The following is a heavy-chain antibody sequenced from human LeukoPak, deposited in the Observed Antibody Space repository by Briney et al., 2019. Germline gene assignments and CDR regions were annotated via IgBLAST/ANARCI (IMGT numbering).Heavy chain of an antibody. CDR3: ASVVGATDYFDY. Sequence: SETLSLTCTVSGGSISSYYWSWIRKPPGKGLEWIGYIYYSGSTNYNPSLKSRVTISVDTSKNQFSLKLSSVTAADTAVYYCASVVGATDYFDYWGQGTLVTVSS. CDR2: IYYSGST. D-gene: IGHD1-26*01. V-gene: IGHV4-59*01. CDR1: GGSISSYY. J-gene: IGHJ4*02.